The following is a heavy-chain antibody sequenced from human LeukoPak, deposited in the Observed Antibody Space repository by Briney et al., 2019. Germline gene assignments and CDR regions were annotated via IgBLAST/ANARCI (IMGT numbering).Heavy chain of an antibody. V-gene: IGHV1-18*01. Sequence: ASVKVSCKASGYTFTSYGISWVRQAPGQGLEWMGWISAYNGNTNYAQKLQGRVTMTTDTSTSTAYMELRGLRSDDTAVYYCARVEGFGEPLYPDFDYWGQGTLVTVSS. J-gene: IGHJ4*02. D-gene: IGHD3-10*01. CDR1: GYTFTSYG. CDR3: ARVEGFGEPLYPDFDY. CDR2: ISAYNGNT.